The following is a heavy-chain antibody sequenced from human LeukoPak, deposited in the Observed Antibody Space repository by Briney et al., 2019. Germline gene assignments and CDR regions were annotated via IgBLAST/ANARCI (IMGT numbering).Heavy chain of an antibody. CDR1: GGSISSYY. CDR2: IYYSGNT. CDR3: ARESGNDYYGSGAIEEWFDP. Sequence: SETLSLTCTVSGGSISSYYWSWIRQPPGKGLEWIGYIYYSGNTNYNPSLKSRVTISIDTSKNQFSLKVSSVTAADTAVYYCARESGNDYYGSGAIEEWFDPWGQGTLVTVSS. D-gene: IGHD3-10*01. V-gene: IGHV4-59*01. J-gene: IGHJ5*02.